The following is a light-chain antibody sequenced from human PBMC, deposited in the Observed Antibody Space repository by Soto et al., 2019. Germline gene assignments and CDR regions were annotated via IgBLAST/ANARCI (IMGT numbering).Light chain of an antibody. CDR1: QSVTSY. Sequence: EIVLTQPPATLSLSPGERATLSCRASQSVTSYLAWYQHKPGQAPRLLIYGASTRATGISARFSGSGSGTEFTLTISSLQSEDFAIYYCQQYNNWPRTFGQGTKVDIK. V-gene: IGKV3-15*01. J-gene: IGKJ1*01. CDR2: GAS. CDR3: QQYNNWPRT.